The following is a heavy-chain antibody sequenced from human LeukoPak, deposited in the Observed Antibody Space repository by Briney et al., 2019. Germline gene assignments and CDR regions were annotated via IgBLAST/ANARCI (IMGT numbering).Heavy chain of an antibody. D-gene: IGHD1-1*01. CDR3: ARDLDGVSFDY. Sequence: PGGSLRLSCAASGFTFSDYYVSWIRQAPGKGLEGVSYISSSSSYTNYADSVKGRFTISRDNAKNSLYLQMNSLRAEDTAVYYCARDLDGVSFDYWGQGTLVTVSS. CDR2: ISSSSSYT. V-gene: IGHV3-11*06. J-gene: IGHJ4*02. CDR1: GFTFSDYY.